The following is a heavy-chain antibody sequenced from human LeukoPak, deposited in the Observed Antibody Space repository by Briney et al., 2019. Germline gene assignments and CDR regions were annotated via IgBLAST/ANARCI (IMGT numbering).Heavy chain of an antibody. CDR1: GFTFSSYS. J-gene: IGHJ6*03. Sequence: GGSLRLSCAASGFTFSSYSMNWVRQAPGKGLEWVSSISSSSSYIYYADSVKGRFTISRDNAKNSLYLQMNSLRAEDTAVYYCARKGPKGLYYMDVWGKGTTVTVSS. V-gene: IGHV3-21*01. CDR2: ISSSSSYI. CDR3: ARKGPKGLYYMDV.